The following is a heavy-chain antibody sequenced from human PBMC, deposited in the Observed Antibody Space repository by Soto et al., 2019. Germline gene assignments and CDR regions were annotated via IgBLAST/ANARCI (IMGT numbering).Heavy chain of an antibody. V-gene: IGHV4-4*02. Sequence: QVQLQESGPGLVKPSGTPSLTCAVSGGSISSSYWWSCVRQPPGKGLEWIGEIYHSGSTNYNPSLKSRVTISVDKSKNQFSLKLSSVTAADTAVYYCARVSGSYYYGMDVWGQGTTVTVSS. D-gene: IGHD1-26*01. CDR3: ARVSGSYYYGMDV. CDR1: GGSISSSYW. J-gene: IGHJ6*02. CDR2: IYHSGST.